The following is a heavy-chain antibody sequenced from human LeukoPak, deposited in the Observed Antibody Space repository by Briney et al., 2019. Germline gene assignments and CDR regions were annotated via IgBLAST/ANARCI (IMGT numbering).Heavy chain of an antibody. CDR3: AKGIAAAGIDY. Sequence: GGSLRLSCAASGFTFSSYAMSWVRQAPVKGLEWVSAISGSGGSTYYADSVKGRFTISRDNSKNTLYLQMNSLKAEDTAVYYCAKGIAAAGIDYWGQGTLVTVSS. V-gene: IGHV3-23*01. CDR2: ISGSGGST. CDR1: GFTFSSYA. J-gene: IGHJ4*02. D-gene: IGHD6-13*01.